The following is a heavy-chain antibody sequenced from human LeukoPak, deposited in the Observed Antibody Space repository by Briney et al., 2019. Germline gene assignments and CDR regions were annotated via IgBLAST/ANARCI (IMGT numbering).Heavy chain of an antibody. CDR1: GYSFTSYY. Sequence: ASVKVSCKASGYSFTSYYIHWVRQAPGQGLEWMGIINPSGGSTSYAQKFQGRVTTTRDKSTSTVFIELSSLRSEDTAVYFCARVPDCSGGSCRHAFDIWGQGTMVTVSS. CDR2: INPSGGST. D-gene: IGHD2-15*01. J-gene: IGHJ3*02. CDR3: ARVPDCSGGSCRHAFDI. V-gene: IGHV1-46*01.